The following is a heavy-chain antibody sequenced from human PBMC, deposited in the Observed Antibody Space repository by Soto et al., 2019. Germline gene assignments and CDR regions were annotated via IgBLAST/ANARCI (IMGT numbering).Heavy chain of an antibody. D-gene: IGHD1-26*01. Sequence: GGSLRLSCAASGFTFSSYAMSWVRQAPGKGLEWVSAISGSGGSTYYADSVKGRFTISRDNSKNTLYLQMNSLRAEDTAVYYCAKGKVGELRRPSFDYWGQGTLVTVSS. CDR1: GFTFSSYA. J-gene: IGHJ4*02. CDR3: AKGKVGELRRPSFDY. CDR2: ISGSGGST. V-gene: IGHV3-23*01.